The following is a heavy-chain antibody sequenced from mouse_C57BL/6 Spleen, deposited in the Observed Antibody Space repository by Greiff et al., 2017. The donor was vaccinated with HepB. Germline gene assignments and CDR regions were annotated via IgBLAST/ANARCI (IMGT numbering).Heavy chain of an antibody. CDR2: IYPGDGDT. J-gene: IGHJ2*01. D-gene: IGHD1-1*01. V-gene: IGHV1-82*01. CDR3: ARAYGSSYSYYFDY. Sequence: VQLQQSGPELVKPGASVKISCKASGYAFSSSWMNWVKQRPGKGLEWIGRIYPGDGDTNYNGKFKGKATLTAVKSSSTAYMQLSSLTSEDSAVYFCARAYGSSYSYYFDYWGQGTTLTVSS. CDR1: GYAFSSSW.